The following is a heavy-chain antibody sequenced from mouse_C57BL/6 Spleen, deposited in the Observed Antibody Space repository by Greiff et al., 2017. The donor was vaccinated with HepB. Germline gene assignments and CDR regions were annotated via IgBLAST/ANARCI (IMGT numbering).Heavy chain of an antibody. D-gene: IGHD1-1*02. CDR2: INPSNGGT. V-gene: IGHV1-53*01. J-gene: IGHJ2*01. CDR3: ARVFTIDGYFDY. Sequence: VQLQQSGTELVKPGASVKLSCKASGYTFTSYWMHWVKQRPGQGLEWIGNINPSNGGTNYNEKFKSKATLTVDKSSSTAYMQLSSLTSEDSAVYYGARVFTIDGYFDYWGQGTTLTVSS. CDR1: GYTFTSYW.